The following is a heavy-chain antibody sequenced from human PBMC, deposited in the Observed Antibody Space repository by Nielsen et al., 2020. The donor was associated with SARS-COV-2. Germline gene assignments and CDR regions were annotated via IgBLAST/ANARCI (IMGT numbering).Heavy chain of an antibody. Sequence: GESLKISCAASGFTFSSYSMNWVRQAPGKGLEWVSYISSSSSTIYYADSVKGRFTISRDNAKNSLYLQMNSLRDEDTALYYCSTNPESYYDFCSGYPHYYYGMDVWGQGTTVTVSS. CDR1: GFTFSSYS. V-gene: IGHV3-48*02. CDR2: ISSSSSTI. J-gene: IGHJ6*02. CDR3: STNPESYYDFCSGYPHYYYGMDV. D-gene: IGHD3-3*01.